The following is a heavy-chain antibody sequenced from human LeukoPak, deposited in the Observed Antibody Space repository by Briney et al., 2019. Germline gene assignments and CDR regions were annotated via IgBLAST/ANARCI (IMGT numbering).Heavy chain of an antibody. D-gene: IGHD6-6*01. CDR2: IYYSGST. Sequence: SETPSLTCTVSGGSISSSSYYWGWIRQPPGKGLEWIGSIYYSGSTYYNPSLKSRVTISVDTSKNQFSLKLSSVTAADTAVYYCARHRAARPPFDYWGQGTLVTVSS. V-gene: IGHV4-39*01. CDR3: ARHRAARPPFDY. CDR1: GGSISSSSYY. J-gene: IGHJ4*02.